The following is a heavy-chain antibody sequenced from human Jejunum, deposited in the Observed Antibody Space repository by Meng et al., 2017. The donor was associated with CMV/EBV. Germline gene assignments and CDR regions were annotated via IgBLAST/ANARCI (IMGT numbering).Heavy chain of an antibody. D-gene: IGHD3-10*01. V-gene: IGHV3-23*01. CDR3: AKDRAGVNPDYYDY. J-gene: IGHJ4*02. CDR1: GFTFSNYA. Sequence: GFTFSNYAMTWVRQAPGKGLEWVSGIGGSGGSTNYADSVKGRFSISRDNSKNTLYLQMNSLRAEDTAIYYCAKDRAGVNPDYYDYWGQGTLVTVSS. CDR2: IGGSGGST.